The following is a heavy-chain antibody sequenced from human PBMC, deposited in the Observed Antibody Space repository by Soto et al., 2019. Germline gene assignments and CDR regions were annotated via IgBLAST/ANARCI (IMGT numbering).Heavy chain of an antibody. J-gene: IGHJ4*02. CDR2: ISPSGTT. V-gene: IGHV4-34*01. D-gene: IGHD3-10*01. Sequence: QVQLQQWGAGLLKPSETPSLTCAVYGGSFSGYYWTWFRQPPGKGLEWIGEISPSGTTKYIPSLKSRVTISADTSKNQFSLKVTSVTAAVTAVYYCVTSLWFGTQPEIWGQGALVTVSS. CDR3: VTSLWFGTQPEI. CDR1: GGSFSGYY.